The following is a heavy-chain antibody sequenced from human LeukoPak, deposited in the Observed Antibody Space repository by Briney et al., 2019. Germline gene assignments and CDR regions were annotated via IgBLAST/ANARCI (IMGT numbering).Heavy chain of an antibody. CDR2: ISPYNGNT. V-gene: IGHV1-18*01. D-gene: IGHD4-23*01. CDR3: ARDPGVSGGPYYFDY. J-gene: IGHJ4*02. CDR1: GYTFTTYG. Sequence: GASVTVSCKASGYTFTTYGVTWVRQAPGKGLEWMGWISPYNGNTKFAQKVQGRVTMTTDTSTSTAYMELRSLRSDDTAVYYCARDPGVSGGPYYFDYWGQGTLVTVSS.